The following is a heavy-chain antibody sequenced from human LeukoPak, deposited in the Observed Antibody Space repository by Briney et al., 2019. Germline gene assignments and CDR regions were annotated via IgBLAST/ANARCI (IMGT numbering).Heavy chain of an antibody. CDR2: TYYRSKWYN. V-gene: IGHV6-1*01. Sequence: SQTLSLTCAISGDSVSSNSAAWNWIRQSPSRGLEWLGRTYYRSKWYNDYAVSVKSRITINPDTSKNQFSLQLNSVTPDDTAVYYCARDLYYVSSGYSWLDYWGQGTLVTVSS. D-gene: IGHD3-22*01. CDR1: GDSVSSNSAA. J-gene: IGHJ4*02. CDR3: ARDLYYVSSGYSWLDY.